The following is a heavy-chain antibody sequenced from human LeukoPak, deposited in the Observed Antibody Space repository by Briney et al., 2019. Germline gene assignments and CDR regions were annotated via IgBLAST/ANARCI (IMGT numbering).Heavy chain of an antibody. V-gene: IGHV4-30-2*01. Sequence: LRLSCAASGFTFSSYWMSWIRRPPGKGLEWIGYIYHSGSTYYNPSLKSRVTISVDRSKNQFSLKLSSVTAADTAVYYCARTGITIFGVAHDAFDIWGQGTMVTVSS. J-gene: IGHJ3*02. D-gene: IGHD3-3*01. CDR2: IYHSGST. CDR1: GFTFSSYW. CDR3: ARTGITIFGVAHDAFDI.